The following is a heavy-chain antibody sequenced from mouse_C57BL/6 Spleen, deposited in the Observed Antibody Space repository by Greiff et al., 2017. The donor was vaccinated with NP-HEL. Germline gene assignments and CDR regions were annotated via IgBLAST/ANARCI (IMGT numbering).Heavy chain of an antibody. CDR1: GYTFTDYE. CDR3: TRKEERLFCDY. CDR2: IDPETGGT. J-gene: IGHJ2*01. Sequence: QVQLQQSGAELVRPGASVTLSCKASGYTFTDYEMHWVKQTPVHGLEWIGAIDPETGGTAYNQKFKGKAILTADKSSSTAYMELRSLTSEDSAVYYCTRKEERLFCDYWGQGTTLTVSS. D-gene: IGHD3-2*02. V-gene: IGHV1-15*01.